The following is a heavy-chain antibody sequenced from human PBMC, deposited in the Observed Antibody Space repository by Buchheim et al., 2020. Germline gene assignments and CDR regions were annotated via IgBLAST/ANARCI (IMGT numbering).Heavy chain of an antibody. CDR1: GFTFSSYW. CDR2: IKQDGCEK. D-gene: IGHD6-19*01. Sequence: EVQLVESGGGLVQPGGSLRLSCAASGFTFSSYWMSWVRQAPGKGLEWVANIKQDGCEKDYVDSVKGRFTISRDNAKNSLLLKMNSLRAEDTAVYYCARDPHLYSSGGIDYWGQGTL. CDR3: ARDPHLYSSGGIDY. J-gene: IGHJ4*02. V-gene: IGHV3-7*03.